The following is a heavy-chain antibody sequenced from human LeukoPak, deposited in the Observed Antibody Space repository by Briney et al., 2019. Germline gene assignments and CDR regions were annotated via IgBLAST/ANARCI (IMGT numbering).Heavy chain of an antibody. V-gene: IGHV3-11*01. CDR3: ARDGSKPYCGGDCYSYYYYGMDV. J-gene: IGHJ6*02. CDR2: ISSSGSTI. CDR1: GFTFSDYY. Sequence: GGSLRLSCAASGFTFSDYYMSWIRQAPGKGLEWVSYISSSGSTIYYADSVKGRFTISRDNAKNSLYLQMNSLRAEGTAVYYCARDGSKPYCGGDCYSYYYYGMDVWGQGTTVTVSS. D-gene: IGHD2-21*02.